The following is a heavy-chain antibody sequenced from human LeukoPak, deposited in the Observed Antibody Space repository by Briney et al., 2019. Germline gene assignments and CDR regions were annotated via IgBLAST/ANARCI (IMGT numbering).Heavy chain of an antibody. CDR3: ATHSRGNPYDSSGWYHPLLDH. J-gene: IGHJ4*02. CDR1: GFTFSSYA. D-gene: IGHD3-22*01. Sequence: GGSLRLSCAASGFTFSSYAMSWVRLAPGKGLEWVSAISGSGGSTYYADSVKGRFTISRDNSKNTLYLQMNSLRAEDTAVYYCATHSRGNPYDSSGWYHPLLDHWGQGTLVTVSS. CDR2: ISGSGGST. V-gene: IGHV3-23*01.